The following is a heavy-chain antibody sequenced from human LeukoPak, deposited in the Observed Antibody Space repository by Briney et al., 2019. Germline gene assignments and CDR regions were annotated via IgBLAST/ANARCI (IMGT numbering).Heavy chain of an antibody. J-gene: IGHJ4*02. D-gene: IGHD3-10*01. Sequence: GGSLRLSCAASGFTFSSYGMSWVRQAPGKGLEWVSAISGSGGSTYYADSVKGRFTISGDNSKNTLYLQMNSLRAEDTAVYYCAKASYPMGGFDYWGQGTLVTVSS. CDR2: ISGSGGST. V-gene: IGHV3-23*01. CDR1: GFTFSSYG. CDR3: AKASYPMGGFDY.